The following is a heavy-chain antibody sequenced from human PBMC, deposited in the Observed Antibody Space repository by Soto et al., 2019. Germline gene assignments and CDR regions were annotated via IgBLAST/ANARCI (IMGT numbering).Heavy chain of an antibody. V-gene: IGHV4-30-4*01. CDR1: GGSISSGDYY. Sequence: SETLSLTCTVSGGSISSGDYYWSWIRQPPGKGLEWIGYIYYSGSTYYNPSLKSRVTISVDTSKNQFSLKLSSVTAADTAVYYCAREFGRGAWYYFDYWGQGTLVTVYS. J-gene: IGHJ4*02. D-gene: IGHD3-16*01. CDR2: IYYSGST. CDR3: AREFGRGAWYYFDY.